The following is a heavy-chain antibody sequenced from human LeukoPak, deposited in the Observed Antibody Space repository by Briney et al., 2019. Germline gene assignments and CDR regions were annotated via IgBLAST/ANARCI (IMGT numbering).Heavy chain of an antibody. CDR3: ATGIAAAGTSLYFQH. D-gene: IGHD6-13*01. CDR2: ISSSSSYT. CDR1: GFTFSDYY. V-gene: IGHV3-11*03. J-gene: IGHJ1*01. Sequence: GGSLRLSCEASGFTFSDYYMSWIRQAPGKGLEWVSYISSSSSYTNYADSVKGRFTISRDNAKNSLYLQMNSLRAEDTAVYYCATGIAAAGTSLYFQHWGQGTLVTVSS.